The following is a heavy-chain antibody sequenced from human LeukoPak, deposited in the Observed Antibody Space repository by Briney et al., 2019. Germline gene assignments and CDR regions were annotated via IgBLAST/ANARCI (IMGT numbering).Heavy chain of an antibody. CDR2: IIPIFGTA. J-gene: IGHJ4*02. CDR3: ARSTYYDFWSGYYFDY. Sequence: SVKVSCKASGGTFSSYAISWVRQAPGQGLEWMGGIIPIFGTANYAQEFQGRVTITTDESTSTAYMELSGLRSEDTAVYYCARSTYYDFWSGYYFDYWGQGTLVTVSS. V-gene: IGHV1-69*05. CDR1: GGTFSSYA. D-gene: IGHD3-3*01.